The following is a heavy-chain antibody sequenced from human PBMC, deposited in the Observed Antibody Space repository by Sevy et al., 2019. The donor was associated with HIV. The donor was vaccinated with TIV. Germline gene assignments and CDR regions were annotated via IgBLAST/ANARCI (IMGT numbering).Heavy chain of an antibody. V-gene: IGHV3-7*01. CDR3: ASIYSSSWTRFDY. CDR1: GFIFSSYW. CDR2: IKQDGSEK. Sequence: WGSLRLSCVASGFIFSSYWMSWVRQAPGKGLEWVANIKQDGSEKDYVASVKGRFTISRDNAKNSLYLQMNSLRAEDTAVYYCASIYSSSWTRFDYWGQGTLVTVSS. J-gene: IGHJ4*02. D-gene: IGHD6-13*01.